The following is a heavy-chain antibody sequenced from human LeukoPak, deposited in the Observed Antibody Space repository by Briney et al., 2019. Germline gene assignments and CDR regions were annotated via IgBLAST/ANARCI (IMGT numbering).Heavy chain of an antibody. V-gene: IGHV4-31*03. CDR3: AREAKLGMGDY. D-gene: IGHD7-27*01. CDR1: GGSISSGGYY. CDR2: IYYSGST. J-gene: IGHJ4*02. Sequence: SETLSLTCTVSGGSISSGGYYWSWIRQHPGKGLEWIGYIYYSGSTYYNPSLKSRVTILVDTSKNQFSLKLSSVTAADTAVYYCAREAKLGMGDYWGQGTLVTVSS.